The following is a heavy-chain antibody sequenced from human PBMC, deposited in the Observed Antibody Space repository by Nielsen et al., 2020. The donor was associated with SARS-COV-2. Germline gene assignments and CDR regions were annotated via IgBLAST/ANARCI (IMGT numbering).Heavy chain of an antibody. V-gene: IGHV1-2*06. CDR1: GYTFTSYD. D-gene: IGHD6-13*01. J-gene: IGHJ6*03. CDR3: LYSSSWYNYMDV. CDR2: INPNSGGT. Sequence: ASVKVSCKASGYTFTSYDINWVRQATGQGLEWMGRINPNSGGTNYAQKFQGRVTMTRATSISTAYMELSRLRSDDTAVYYCLYSSSWYNYMDVWGKGTTVTVSS.